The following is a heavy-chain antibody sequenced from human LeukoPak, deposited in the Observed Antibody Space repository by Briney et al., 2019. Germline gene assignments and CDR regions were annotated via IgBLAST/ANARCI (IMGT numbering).Heavy chain of an antibody. CDR1: GASVRSGSYY. J-gene: IGHJ5*02. V-gene: IGHV4-61*03. CDR2: MYYSGST. CDR3: ARGGNRFDP. Sequence: SETLSLTCTVSGASVRSGSYYWSWIRQPPGKGLEWIGYMYYSGSTNYNPSLKSRVTISIDTSKNYFSLRLTSVTAADTAVYYCARGGNRFDPWGQGTLVTVSS.